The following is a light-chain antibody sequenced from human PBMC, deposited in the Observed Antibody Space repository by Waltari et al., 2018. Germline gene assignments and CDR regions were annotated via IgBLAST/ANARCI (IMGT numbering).Light chain of an antibody. J-gene: IGLJ2*01. CDR1: SSDVGAYNY. CDR3: SSYTSSSTYVV. V-gene: IGLV2-14*03. CDR2: DVS. Sequence: QSALTQPASVSGSPGQSITISCTGTSSDVGAYNYVSLYQRHPGKAPKLIIFDVSNRPSGVSNRFSGSKSGDTASLTISGLQAEDEADYYCSSYTSSSTYVVFGGGTKLTVL.